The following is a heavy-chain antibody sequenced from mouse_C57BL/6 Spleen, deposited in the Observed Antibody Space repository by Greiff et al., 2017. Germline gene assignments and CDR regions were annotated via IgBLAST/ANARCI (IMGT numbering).Heavy chain of an antibody. CDR1: GYTFTSYW. V-gene: IGHV1-69*01. CDR3: ARRGIWYPFAY. Sequence: QVQLQQPGAELVMPGASVKLSCQASGYTFTSYWMHWVKQRPGQGLEWIGEIDPSDSYTNYNQKFKGKSTLTVDKSSSTAYMQLSSLTSEDSAVYYCARRGIWYPFAYWGQGTLVTVSA. CDR2: IDPSDSYT. J-gene: IGHJ3*01. D-gene: IGHD2-1*01.